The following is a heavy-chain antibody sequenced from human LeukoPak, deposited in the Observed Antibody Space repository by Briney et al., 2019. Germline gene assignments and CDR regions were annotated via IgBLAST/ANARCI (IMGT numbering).Heavy chain of an antibody. Sequence: PGGSLRLSCAASGFTFSSYSMNWVRQAPGKGLEWFSSISSSSSYIYYADSVKGRFTISRDNAKNSLYLQMNSLRAEDTAVYYCARSPGYSGYDPFDYWGQGTLVTVSS. CDR3: ARSPGYSGYDPFDY. J-gene: IGHJ4*02. D-gene: IGHD5-12*01. CDR2: ISSSSSYI. CDR1: GFTFSSYS. V-gene: IGHV3-21*01.